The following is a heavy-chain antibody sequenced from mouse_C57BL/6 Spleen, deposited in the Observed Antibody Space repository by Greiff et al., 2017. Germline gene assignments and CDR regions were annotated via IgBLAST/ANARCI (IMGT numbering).Heavy chain of an antibody. Sequence: DVKLQESGAELVRPGASVKLSCTASGFNIKDDYMHWVKQRPEQGLEWIGWIDPENGDTEYASKFQGKATITADTSSNTAYLQLSSLTSEDTAVYYCTTPPYYYGSSYPHWYFDVWGTGTTVTVSS. CDR1: GFNIKDDY. CDR2: IDPENGDT. D-gene: IGHD1-1*01. CDR3: TTPPYYYGSSYPHWYFDV. J-gene: IGHJ1*03. V-gene: IGHV14-4*01.